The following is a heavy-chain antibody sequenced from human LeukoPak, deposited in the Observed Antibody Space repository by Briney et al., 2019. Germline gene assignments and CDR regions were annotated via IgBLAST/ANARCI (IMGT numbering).Heavy chain of an antibody. CDR1: GGSISSYY. V-gene: IGHV4-59*08. CDR3: ARHAPYYYDSSGYYYVLDY. Sequence: KPSETLSLTCTVSGGSISSYYWSWIRQPPGKGLEWIGYIYYSGSTNYNPSLKSRVTISVDTSKNQFSLKLSSVTAADTAVYYCARHAPYYYDSSGYYYVLDYWGQGTLVTVSS. CDR2: IYYSGST. J-gene: IGHJ4*02. D-gene: IGHD3-22*01.